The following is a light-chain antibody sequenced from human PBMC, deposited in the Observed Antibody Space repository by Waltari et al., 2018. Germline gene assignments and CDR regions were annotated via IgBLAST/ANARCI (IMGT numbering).Light chain of an antibody. CDR2: AAS. J-gene: IGKJ5*01. CDR1: QGISSY. Sequence: DIQLTQSPSFLSASVGDRVTITCRASQGISSYLAWYQQKPGTAPKLLIYAASPLQSGVPSRFSGSGSGTEFTLTISSLQPEDFATYYCQQLNSYPRTFGQGTRLEIK. V-gene: IGKV1-9*01. CDR3: QQLNSYPRT.